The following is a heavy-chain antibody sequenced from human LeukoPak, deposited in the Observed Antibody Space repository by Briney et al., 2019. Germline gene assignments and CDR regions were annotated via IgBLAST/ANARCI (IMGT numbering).Heavy chain of an antibody. D-gene: IGHD3-22*01. Sequence: GGPLRLSCAASGFTFSSYAMSWVRQAPGKALEWVSAISGSGGSTYHADSVKGRFTISRDNSNNTLYLQMNSLRAEDTAVYYCARSPITMIVMVMTKYYFDYWGQGTLVTVSS. CDR2: ISGSGGST. V-gene: IGHV3-23*01. CDR3: ARSPITMIVMVMTKYYFDY. CDR1: GFTFSSYA. J-gene: IGHJ4*02.